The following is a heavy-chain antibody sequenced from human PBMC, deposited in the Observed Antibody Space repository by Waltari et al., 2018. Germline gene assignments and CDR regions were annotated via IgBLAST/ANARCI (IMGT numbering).Heavy chain of an antibody. CDR2: ISDNGGTK. V-gene: IGHV3-9*01. J-gene: IGHJ6*02. D-gene: IGHD3-3*01. CDR3: ARDQDYNFWRGMDV. Sequence: EVQLVESGGGWVQPGRSLRLSCLTSGFTFDDYAVHWVRQAPGKGLEWGSGISDNGGTKGYADSVKGRFTISRDNTKNSLYLQMNSLRREDTALYYCARDQDYNFWRGMDVWGQGTTVIVSS. CDR1: GFTFDDYA.